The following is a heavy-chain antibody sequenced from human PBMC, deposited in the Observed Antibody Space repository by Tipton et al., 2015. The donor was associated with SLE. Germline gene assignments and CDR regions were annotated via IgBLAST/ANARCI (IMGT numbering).Heavy chain of an antibody. D-gene: IGHD2-15*01. CDR1: GGSISSYY. Sequence: TLSLTCTVSGGSISSYYWSWIRQPAGKGLEWIGRIYTSGSTNYNPSLKRRGTMSVDTSKKQFSLKLGSVTAADTAVYYCARRISGRDYFDYWGQGTLVTVSS. CDR2: IYTSGST. V-gene: IGHV4-4*07. J-gene: IGHJ4*02. CDR3: ARRISGRDYFDY.